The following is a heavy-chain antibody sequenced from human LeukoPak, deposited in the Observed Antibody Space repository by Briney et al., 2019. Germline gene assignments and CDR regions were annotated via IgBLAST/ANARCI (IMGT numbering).Heavy chain of an antibody. D-gene: IGHD2-2*01. J-gene: IGHJ6*02. CDR3: AAETTNQLGRYYYGMDV. Sequence: GASVKVSCKASGFTFTSSAMQWVRQARGQRLEWIGWIVVGSGNTNYAQKFQERVTITRDMSTSTAYMELSSLRSEDTAVYYCAAETTNQLGRYYYGMDVWGQGTTVTVSS. CDR1: GFTFTSSA. CDR2: IVVGSGNT. V-gene: IGHV1-58*02.